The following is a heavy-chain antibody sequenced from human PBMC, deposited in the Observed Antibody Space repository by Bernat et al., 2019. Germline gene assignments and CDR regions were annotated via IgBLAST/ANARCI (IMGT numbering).Heavy chain of an antibody. CDR3: ARDCSSTSCDDAFDI. D-gene: IGHD2-2*01. CDR1: GFTFSSYE. Sequence: EVQLVESGGGLVQPGGSLRLSCAASGFTFSSYEMNWVRQAPGKGLEWVSYISSSGSTIYYADSVKGRFTISRDNAKNSLYLQMNSLRAEDTAVYYCARDCSSTSCDDAFDIWGQGTMVTVSS. CDR2: ISSSGSTI. V-gene: IGHV3-48*03. J-gene: IGHJ3*02.